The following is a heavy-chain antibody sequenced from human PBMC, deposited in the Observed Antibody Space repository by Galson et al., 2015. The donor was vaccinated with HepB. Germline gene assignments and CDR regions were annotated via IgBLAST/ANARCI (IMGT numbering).Heavy chain of an antibody. D-gene: IGHD5/OR15-5a*01. CDR3: ARAGSVAYNH. V-gene: IGHV1-69*13. CDR1: GCTFSSYA. CDR2: IIPICGTA. Sequence: SVKVSCKASGCTFSSYAISWVRQAPGQGLEWMGGIIPICGTANYAQKFQGRVTVTADESTSTAYMELSSLRSEDTAVYYCARAGSVAYNHWGQGTLVTVSS. J-gene: IGHJ5*02.